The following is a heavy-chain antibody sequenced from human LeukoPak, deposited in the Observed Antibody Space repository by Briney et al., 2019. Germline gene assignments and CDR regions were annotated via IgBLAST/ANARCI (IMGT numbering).Heavy chain of an antibody. V-gene: IGHV1-2*02. Sequence: ASVKVSCKASGYTFTSYYMHWVRQAPGQGLEWMGWINPNSGSTNYAQKFQGRVTMTRDTSISTAYMELSRLRSDDTAVYYCARGRVVVVAATKDWFDPWGQGTLVTVSS. D-gene: IGHD2-15*01. CDR2: INPNSGST. CDR3: ARGRVVVVAATKDWFDP. J-gene: IGHJ5*02. CDR1: GYTFTSYY.